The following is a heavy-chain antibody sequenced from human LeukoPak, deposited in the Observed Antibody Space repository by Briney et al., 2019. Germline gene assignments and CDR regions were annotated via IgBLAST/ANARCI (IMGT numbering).Heavy chain of an antibody. CDR2: IYTSGST. V-gene: IGHV4-4*07. CDR1: GGFISNYY. D-gene: IGHD3-22*01. CDR3: ARDKPSDSSGSPHY. Sequence: SETLSLTCTVSGGFISNYYWSWIRQPAGKGLEWIGRIYTSGSTNYNPSLKSRVTMSIDTSKNQFSLKLSSVTAADTAVYYCARDKPSDSSGSPHYWGQGTLVTVSS. J-gene: IGHJ4*02.